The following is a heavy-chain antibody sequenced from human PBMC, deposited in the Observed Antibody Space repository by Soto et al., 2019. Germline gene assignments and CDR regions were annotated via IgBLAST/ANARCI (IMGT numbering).Heavy chain of an antibody. J-gene: IGHJ6*02. D-gene: IGHD3-3*01. Sequence: TLGHTGLDSGAPISTRGFHWTWSPQLPVQGLEWLGYLSYIRRTNYNPSLQSRVCISVDTRQDQSSLTGSSTTAADTAVYYCTRQGDHDFWGGRGLTNFYDMEVWRQGTTVT. CDR1: GAPISTRGFH. CDR2: LSYIRRT. CDR3: TRQGDHDFWGGRGLTNFYDMEV. V-gene: IGHV4-31*03.